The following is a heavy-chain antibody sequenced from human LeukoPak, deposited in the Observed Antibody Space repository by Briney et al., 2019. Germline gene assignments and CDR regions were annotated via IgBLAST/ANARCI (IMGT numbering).Heavy chain of an antibody. CDR2: IYYSGST. D-gene: IGHD2/OR15-2a*01. CDR1: GGSISSGGYY. J-gene: IGHJ1*01. V-gene: IGHV4-31*03. Sequence: PSQTLSLTCTVSGGSISSGGYYWSWIRQPPGKGLEWIGYIYYSGSTYYNPSLKSRVTISVDTSKNQFSLKLSSVTAADTAVYYCARWDPYTFAEYFQHWGQGTLVTVSS. CDR3: ARWDPYTFAEYFQH.